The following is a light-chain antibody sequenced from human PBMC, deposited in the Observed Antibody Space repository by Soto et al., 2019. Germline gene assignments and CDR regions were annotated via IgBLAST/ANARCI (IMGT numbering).Light chain of an antibody. J-gene: IGLJ7*01. CDR1: SSDVGYYNL. Sequence: QSVLTQPVSVSGSPGQSVTISCTGTSSDVGYYNLVAWYQQHPGKAPKVLIYEVYKRPSGVSDRFSGSTSGNTASLTISGRQAEDEDDYYCCSYAGVRGAVFGGGTQLTVL. CDR3: CSYAGVRGAV. V-gene: IGLV2-23*02. CDR2: EVY.